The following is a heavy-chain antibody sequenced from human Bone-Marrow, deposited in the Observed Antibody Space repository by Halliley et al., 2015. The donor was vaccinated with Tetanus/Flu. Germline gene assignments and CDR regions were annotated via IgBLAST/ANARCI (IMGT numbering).Heavy chain of an antibody. D-gene: IGHD3-3*01. Sequence: YYSGSTYYNPSLKSRVPISVDTSKNQFFLNLTSVAAADTAVYFCARHQRGFDFWSGYRMDVWGQGTTVTVSS. CDR3: ARHQRGFDFWSGYRMDV. J-gene: IGHJ6*02. CDR2: YYSGST. V-gene: IGHV4-39*01.